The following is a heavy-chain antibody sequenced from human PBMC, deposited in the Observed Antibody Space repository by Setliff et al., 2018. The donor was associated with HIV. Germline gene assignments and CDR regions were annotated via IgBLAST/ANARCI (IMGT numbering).Heavy chain of an antibody. J-gene: IGHJ6*03. CDR2: IIPIFNTA. CDR1: GGTFSSYA. Sequence: SVKVSCKAPGGTFSSYAISWVRQAPGQGLEWMGGIIPIFNTANYAQKFQGRVTITADESTSTAYMELSSLRSEDTAVYYCARIVRPSYYYYYYMDVWGKGTTVTVSS. D-gene: IGHD3-10*02. CDR3: ARIVRPSYYYYYYMDV. V-gene: IGHV1-69*13.